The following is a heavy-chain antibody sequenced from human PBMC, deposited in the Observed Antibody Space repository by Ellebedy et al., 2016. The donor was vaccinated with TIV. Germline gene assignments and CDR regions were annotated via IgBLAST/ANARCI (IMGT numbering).Heavy chain of an antibody. CDR2: SSGVYDST. V-gene: IGHV3-23*01. CDR3: ARAKVTLGTGPVFEF. J-gene: IGHJ4*02. CDR1: GFTFSNYV. D-gene: IGHD3/OR15-3a*01. Sequence: GESLKISXAVSGFTFSNYVMSWVRQAPGKGLEWVSSSSGVYDSTPYADSVKGRFTISRDNSRDTLYLEMNSLRAEDTALYFCARAKVTLGTGPVFEFWGRGTLVTVSS.